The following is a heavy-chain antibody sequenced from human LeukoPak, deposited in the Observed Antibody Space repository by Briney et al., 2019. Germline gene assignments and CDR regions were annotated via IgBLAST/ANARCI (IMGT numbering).Heavy chain of an antibody. CDR1: GFAFSDYY. D-gene: IGHD4-17*01. J-gene: IGHJ4*02. CDR3: ARVNDYGDYEVDY. V-gene: IGHV3-33*08. Sequence: GGSLRLSCAASGFAFSDYYMNWIRQAPGKGLEWVAVIWYDGSNKYYADSVKGRFTISRDNSKNTLYLQMNSLRAEDTAVYYCARVNDYGDYEVDYWGQGTLVTVSS. CDR2: IWYDGSNK.